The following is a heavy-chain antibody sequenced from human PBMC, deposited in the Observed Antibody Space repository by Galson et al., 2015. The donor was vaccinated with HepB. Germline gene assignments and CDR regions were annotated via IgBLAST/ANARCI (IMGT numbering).Heavy chain of an antibody. D-gene: IGHD2-2*01. CDR3: ARGGGGYCSSTSCYAYNWFDP. V-gene: IGHV1-18*01. J-gene: IGHJ5*02. Sequence: SVKVSCKASGYTFTSYGISWVRQAPGQGLEWMGWISAYNGNTNYAQKLQGRVTMTTDTSTSTAYMELRSLRSDDTAVYYCARGGGGYCSSTSCYAYNWFDPWGQGTLVTVSS. CDR1: GYTFTSYG. CDR2: ISAYNGNT.